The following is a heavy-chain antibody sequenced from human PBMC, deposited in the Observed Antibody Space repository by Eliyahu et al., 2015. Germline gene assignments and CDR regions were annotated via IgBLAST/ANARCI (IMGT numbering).Heavy chain of an antibody. CDR3: ARHARRDGDYAGDF. J-gene: IGHJ4*02. V-gene: IGHV3-21*02. Sequence: EVQLVESGGGLVKPGGSLRLXCAASGFNFSLYTMNXVRQAPGKGLEWVSCIYPGSIDIQYADSVKGRFTISRDXAKNSLFLQMDSLRAEDTALYYCARHARRDGDYAGDFWGQGTLVTVSS. D-gene: IGHD4-17*01. CDR1: GFNFSLYT. CDR2: IYPGSIDI.